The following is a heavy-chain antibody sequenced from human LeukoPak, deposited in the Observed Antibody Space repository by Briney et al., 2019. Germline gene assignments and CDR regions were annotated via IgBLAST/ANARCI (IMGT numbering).Heavy chain of an antibody. J-gene: IGHJ4*02. D-gene: IGHD3-9*01. CDR1: GYTFTSYY. Sequence: GASVKVSCKASGYTFTSYYMHWVRQAPGQGLEWMGIINPSGGRTSYAQKFQGKLTMTRNTSIKTAYMELSSLRSEDTAVYYCARRFYDNLTGHTWYDYWGQGTLVTVSS. CDR2: INPSGGRT. V-gene: IGHV1-46*01. CDR3: ARRFYDNLTGHTWYDY.